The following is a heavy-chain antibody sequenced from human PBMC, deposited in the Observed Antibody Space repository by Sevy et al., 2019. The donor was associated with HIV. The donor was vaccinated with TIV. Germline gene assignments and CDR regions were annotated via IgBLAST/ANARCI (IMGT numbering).Heavy chain of an antibody. CDR2: IDTSGGT. Sequence: SETLSLTCSVSGGSISSHYWSWIRQPAGEGLEWIGRIDTSGGTNYNPSLKTRVTMSRDTSKNQFSLRLSSVTAADTAVYYCARYNFCTGHYDYFDYWGPGALVTVSS. D-gene: IGHD3-3*01. CDR3: ARYNFCTGHYDYFDY. J-gene: IGHJ4*02. V-gene: IGHV4-4*07. CDR1: GGSISSHY.